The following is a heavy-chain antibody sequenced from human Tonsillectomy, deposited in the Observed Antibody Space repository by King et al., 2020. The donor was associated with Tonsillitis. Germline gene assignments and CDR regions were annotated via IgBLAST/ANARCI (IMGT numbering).Heavy chain of an antibody. V-gene: IGHV4-30-4*01. Sequence: QLQESGPGLVKPSQTLSLTCTVSGGSMTNGDYYWSWIRQPPGTGLEWIGYIYYSGSTYYNPSLKSRVTISMNTSKNHFSLKLSSVAAADTAVYYCARYIAGLGAFDIWGQGTMVTVSS. CDR2: IYYSGST. J-gene: IGHJ3*02. D-gene: IGHD3-16*01. CDR3: ARYIAGLGAFDI. CDR1: GGSMTNGDYY.